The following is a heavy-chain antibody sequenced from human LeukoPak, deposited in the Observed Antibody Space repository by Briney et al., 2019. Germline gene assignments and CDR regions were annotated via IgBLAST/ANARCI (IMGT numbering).Heavy chain of an antibody. CDR2: IYPGDSDT. V-gene: IGHV5-51*01. J-gene: IGHJ4*02. Sequence: GESLKISCKGSGYSFTSYWIGWVRPMPGKGLGWMGIIYPGDSDTRYSPSFQGQVTISADKSISTAYLQWSSLKASDTAMYYCARHFGMYSSSWRYPDYWGQGTLVTVSS. CDR1: GYSFTSYW. D-gene: IGHD6-13*01. CDR3: ARHFGMYSSSWRYPDY.